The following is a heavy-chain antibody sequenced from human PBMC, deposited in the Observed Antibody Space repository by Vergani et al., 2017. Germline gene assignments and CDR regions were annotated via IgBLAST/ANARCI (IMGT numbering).Heavy chain of an antibody. Sequence: EVQPVESGGGLVKPGGSLRLSCTTSGFTFSSAWMSWVRQAPGKGLGWVARIRLKTDGETTDYAAPVKGRFTISRDDSKTTLYLQINSLKTEDTAVYYCTTPTKWKLQYCLDYWGQGTLVTVSS. CDR2: IRLKTDGETT. V-gene: IGHV3-15*01. D-gene: IGHD3-9*01. CDR3: TTPTKWKLQYCLDY. CDR1: GFTFSSAW. J-gene: IGHJ4*02.